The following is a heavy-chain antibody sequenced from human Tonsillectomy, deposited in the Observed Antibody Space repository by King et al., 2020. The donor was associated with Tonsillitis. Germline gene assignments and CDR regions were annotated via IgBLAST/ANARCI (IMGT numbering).Heavy chain of an antibody. D-gene: IGHD3-22*01. CDR3: ARYYDGSGYNDAFDI. V-gene: IGHV3-7*03. CDR1: GFTFSTSW. Sequence: EVQLVESGGDLVQPGGSLRLSCAGAGFTFSTSWRIWVRQAPGRGLEWVANVKADGGEKDYLDSVRGRFTISRDNAQNSLYLQMNSLRAEDTAVYYCARYYDGSGYNDAFDIWGQGTMVTVSS. CDR2: VKADGGEK. J-gene: IGHJ3*02.